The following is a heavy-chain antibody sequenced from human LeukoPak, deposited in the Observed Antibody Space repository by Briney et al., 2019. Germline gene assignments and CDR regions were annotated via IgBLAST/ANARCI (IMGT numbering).Heavy chain of an antibody. D-gene: IGHD3-3*01. V-gene: IGHV1-8*03. CDR2: MNPNSGNT. CDR1: GYTFTSYD. J-gene: IGHJ4*02. Sequence: GASVKVSCKASGYTFTSYDINWVRQATGQRLEWMGWMNPNSGNTGYAQKFQGRVTITRNTSISTAYMELSSLRSEDTAVYYCARGYDFWSGYRLGSPFDYWGQGTLVTVSS. CDR3: ARGYDFWSGYRLGSPFDY.